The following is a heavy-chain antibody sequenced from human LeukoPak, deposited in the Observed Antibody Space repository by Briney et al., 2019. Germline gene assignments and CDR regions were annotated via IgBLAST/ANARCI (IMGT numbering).Heavy chain of an antibody. CDR2: IYYSGST. CDR1: GGSVSSGSYY. J-gene: IGHJ4*02. V-gene: IGHV4-61*01. D-gene: IGHD6-6*01. Sequence: SETLSLTCTVSGGSVSSGSYYWSWIRQPPGTGLEWIGYIYYSGSTNYNPSLESRVTISVDTSKNQFSLKLSSVTAADTAVYYCARGDSSSPCYIDYWGQGILVTVSS. CDR3: ARGDSSSPCYIDY.